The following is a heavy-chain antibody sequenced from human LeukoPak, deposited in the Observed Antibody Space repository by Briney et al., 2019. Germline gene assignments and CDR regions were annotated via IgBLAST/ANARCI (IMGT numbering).Heavy chain of an antibody. J-gene: IGHJ4*02. CDR2: IYYSGST. CDR3: ARERRGYSQWYFDY. CDR1: GGSISSYY. D-gene: IGHD5-18*01. Sequence: PSETLSLTCTVSGGSISSYYWSWIRQPPGKGLEWIGYIYYSGSTNYNPSLKSRVTISVDTSKNQFSLKLGSVTAADTAVYYCARERRGYSQWYFDYWGQGTLVTVSS. V-gene: IGHV4-59*01.